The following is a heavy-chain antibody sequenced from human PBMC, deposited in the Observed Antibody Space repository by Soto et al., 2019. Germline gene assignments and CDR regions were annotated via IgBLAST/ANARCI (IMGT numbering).Heavy chain of an antibody. Sequence: PGGSLRLSCASCGFTVSSYAMSGVRQAPGKGLEWVSAISGSGGSTYYADSVKGRFTISRDNSKNTLYLQMNSLRAEDTAVYYCAKPMIDPPFDYWGQRTLVTVSS. V-gene: IGHV3-23*01. D-gene: IGHD3-22*01. CDR3: AKPMIDPPFDY. J-gene: IGHJ4*02. CDR1: GFTVSSYA. CDR2: ISGSGGST.